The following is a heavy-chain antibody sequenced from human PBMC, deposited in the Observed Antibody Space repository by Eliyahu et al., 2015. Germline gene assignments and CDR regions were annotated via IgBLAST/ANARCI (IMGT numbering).Heavy chain of an antibody. CDR1: GFTFXTYA. V-gene: IGHV3-30*18. D-gene: IGHD6-25*01. CDR2: ISYDGSNK. Sequence: QMQLVESGGGVVQPGXSLXLXCAASGFTFXTYAMXWVRQAPGKGVGWVAIISYDGSNKYYADSVKGRFTISRDNSKNTLYLQMNSLRTEDTAVYYCAKDPTWRPLAAVYYYMDVWGKGTAVTVSS. J-gene: IGHJ6*03. CDR3: AKDPTWRPLAAVYYYMDV.